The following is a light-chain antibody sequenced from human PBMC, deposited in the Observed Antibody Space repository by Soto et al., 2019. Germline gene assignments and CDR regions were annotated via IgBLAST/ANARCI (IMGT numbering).Light chain of an antibody. CDR3: CSYAGSSSPI. CDR1: SSVVGTYNL. Sequence: QSALTQPASVSGSPGQSITISCFGTSSVVGTYNLVSWYQQYPGKAPRLMIYEVTKRPSGVSNRFSGSKSGNTASLTISGLQPEDEADYYCCSYAGSSSPISGTGTKVTVL. V-gene: IGLV2-23*02. CDR2: EVT. J-gene: IGLJ1*01.